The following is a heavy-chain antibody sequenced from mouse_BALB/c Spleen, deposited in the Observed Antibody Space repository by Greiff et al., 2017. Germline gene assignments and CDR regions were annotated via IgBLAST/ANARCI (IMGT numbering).Heavy chain of an antibody. CDR2: IYPGDGDT. D-gene: IGHD1-1*01. Sequence: QVQLQQSGAELARPGASVKLSCKASGYTFTSYWMQWVKQRPGQGLEWIGAIYPGDGDTRYTQKFKGKATLTADKSSSTAYMQLSSLASEDSAVYYCARWTTVVAEVDYWGQGTTLTVSS. V-gene: IGHV1-87*01. CDR3: ARWTTVVAEVDY. J-gene: IGHJ2*01. CDR1: GYTFTSYW.